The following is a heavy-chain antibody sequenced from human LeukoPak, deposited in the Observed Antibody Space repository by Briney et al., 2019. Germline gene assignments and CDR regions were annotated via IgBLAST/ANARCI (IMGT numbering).Heavy chain of an antibody. CDR2: ISSSGSSI. D-gene: IGHD1-26*01. CDR1: GFTFRSYE. V-gene: IGHV3-48*03. CDR3: ARGGGSYRV. J-gene: IGHJ4*02. Sequence: GGSLRLSCAASGFTFRSYEMNWVRQAPGKGLEWVSCISSSGSSIYYADSVKGRFTISRDNAKNSLYLQVNSLRAEDTAVYYCARGGGSYRVWGRGTRVPLS.